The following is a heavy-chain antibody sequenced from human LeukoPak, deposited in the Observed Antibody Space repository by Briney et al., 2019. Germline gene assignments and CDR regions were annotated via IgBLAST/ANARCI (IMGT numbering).Heavy chain of an antibody. CDR1: GGSFSGGY. V-gene: IGHV4-34*01. CDR3: ARQAGTTSIRTYFDY. CDR2: INHSGST. Sequence: SETLSLTCAVYGGSFSGGYWSWIRQPPGKGLEWIGEINHSGSTNHNPSLKSRVTISVDTSKNQFSLKLSSVTAADTAVYYCARQAGTTSIRTYFDYWGQGTLVTVSS. D-gene: IGHD1-1*01. J-gene: IGHJ4*02.